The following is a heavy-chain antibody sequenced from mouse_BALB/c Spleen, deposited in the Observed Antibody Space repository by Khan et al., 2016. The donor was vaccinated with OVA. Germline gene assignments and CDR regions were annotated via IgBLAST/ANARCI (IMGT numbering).Heavy chain of an antibody. J-gene: IGHJ4*01. D-gene: IGHD2-14*01. CDR1: GFTFSSFG. Sequence: EVELVESGGGLVQPGGSRTLSCTASGFTFSSFGMHWVRQAPEKGLEWVAYISSGSSTIYYADTVKGRFTIARDKPKNTLFLQMTSLRSADRAMYYCTRYRYGYGMDYWGQGTSVTVSS. V-gene: IGHV5-17*02. CDR3: TRYRYGYGMDY. CDR2: ISSGSSTI.